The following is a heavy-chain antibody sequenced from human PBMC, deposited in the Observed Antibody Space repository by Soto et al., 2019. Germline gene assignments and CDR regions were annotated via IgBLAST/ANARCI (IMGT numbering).Heavy chain of an antibody. D-gene: IGHD6-13*01. J-gene: IGHJ4*02. CDR2: MYYSGST. CDR1: GGSISSPVYC. V-gene: IGHV4-39*01. Sequence: PSETLSLTSIVSGGSISSPVYCWGWLRQPPGKGLEWIGCMYYSGSTYYNPSLKSRVTISVDTSKNQFSLNLSSLTAADTAVYYCATHFGPSVAGDYWGQGSLVTVSS. CDR3: ATHFGPSVAGDY.